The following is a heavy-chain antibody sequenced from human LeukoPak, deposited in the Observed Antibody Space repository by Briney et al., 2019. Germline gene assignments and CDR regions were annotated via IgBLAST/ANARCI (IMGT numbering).Heavy chain of an antibody. CDR3: ARVGSSTYFYYYMDV. Sequence: GGSLRLSCAVSGFTFADFGMSWGRQAAGKGLEWGSGISWNGGSTGYADSVRGRFAITRDNAQNSLYLQMNSLRADDTAMYFCARVGSSTYFYYYMDVWGKGTTVTVSS. D-gene: IGHD6-13*01. V-gene: IGHV3-20*04. CDR2: ISWNGGST. J-gene: IGHJ6*03. CDR1: GFTFADFG.